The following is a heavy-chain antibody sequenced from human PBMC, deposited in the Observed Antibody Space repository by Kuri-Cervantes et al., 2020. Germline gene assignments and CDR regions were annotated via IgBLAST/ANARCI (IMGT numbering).Heavy chain of an antibody. CDR2: ISYDGSNK. D-gene: IGHD3-22*01. CDR1: GFPFSNYA. V-gene: IGHV3-30-3*01. CDR3: ARAGNDYYDSSGYYWASYMDV. Sequence: GGSLRLSCIASGFPFSNYAMHWVRQAPGKGLEWVAVISYDGSNKYYADSVKGRFTISRDNSKNTLYLQMNSLRPGDTAVYYCARAGNDYYDSSGYYWASYMDVWGKGTTVTVSS. J-gene: IGHJ6*03.